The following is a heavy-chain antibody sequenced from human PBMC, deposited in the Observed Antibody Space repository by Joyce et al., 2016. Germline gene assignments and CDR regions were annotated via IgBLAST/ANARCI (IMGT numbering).Heavy chain of an antibody. V-gene: IGHV3-73*02. CDR3: TTPGGGYCSGGSCYSG. CDR2: TRSKTNNYAT. CDR1: GFIFSDSV. J-gene: IGHJ4*02. D-gene: IGHD2-15*01. Sequence: EVQLVESGGGLVQPGGSLKLSCAASGFIFSDSVMHWVRQSSGKGLEWVGRTRSKTNNYATAYAATVKGRFTVSRDDSKNTAYLQMNGLKTEDTAVYYCTTPGGGYCSGGSCYSGWGQGTLVTVSS.